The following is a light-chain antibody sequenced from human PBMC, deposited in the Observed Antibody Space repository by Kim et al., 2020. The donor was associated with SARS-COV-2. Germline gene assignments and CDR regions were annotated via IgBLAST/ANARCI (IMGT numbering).Light chain of an antibody. CDR3: NSRDSSGNWV. Sequence: VALGQTVRITSQGDSLSSYYASWYQQKPGQAPVLVIYGKSNRPSGIPDRFSGSSSGNTASLTITGAQAEDEADYYCNSRDSSGNWVFGGGTQLTVL. CDR2: GKS. J-gene: IGLJ3*02. V-gene: IGLV3-19*01. CDR1: SLSSYY.